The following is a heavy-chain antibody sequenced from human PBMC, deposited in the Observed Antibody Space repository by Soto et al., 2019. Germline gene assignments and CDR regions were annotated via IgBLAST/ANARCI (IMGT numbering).Heavy chain of an antibody. CDR3: ANQYYDFWSGYYYYYYYGMDV. CDR2: ISYDGSNK. J-gene: IGHJ6*02. D-gene: IGHD3-3*01. V-gene: IGHV3-30*18. CDR1: GFTFSSYG. Sequence: XESLRLSCAASGFTFSSYGMHWVRQAPGKGLEWVAVISYDGSNKYYADSVKGRFTISRDNSKNMLYLQMNSLRAEDTAVYYCANQYYDFWSGYYYYYYYGMDVWGQGTTVTVSS.